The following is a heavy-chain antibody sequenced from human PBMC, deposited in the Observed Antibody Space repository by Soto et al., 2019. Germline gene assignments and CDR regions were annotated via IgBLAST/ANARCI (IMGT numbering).Heavy chain of an antibody. CDR3: AREKSIEAFDI. Sequence: QVQLQESRPRLVKPSGTLSLTCAVSGGSITSTNWWSWVRQPPGQGLEWFGEIYHTGGPNYNPSLMTRVIISVDKSMNPFILKLISVTAADTSVYFCAREKSIEAFDIWGRGTMVTVSS. CDR1: GGSITSTNW. J-gene: IGHJ3*02. V-gene: IGHV4-4*02. CDR2: IYHTGGP.